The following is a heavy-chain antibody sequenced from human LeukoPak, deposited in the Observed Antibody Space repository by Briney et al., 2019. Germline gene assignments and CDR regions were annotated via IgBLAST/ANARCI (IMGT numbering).Heavy chain of an antibody. CDR1: GYTFTSYD. Sequence: GASVKVSCKASGYTFTSYDINWVRQATGQGLEWMGWINPNSGGTNNAQKFQGRVTMTRDTSISTAYMELSRLRSDDTAVYYCARDRGSSSSRWFDPWGQGTLVTVSS. D-gene: IGHD6-6*01. CDR2: INPNSGGT. CDR3: ARDRGSSSSRWFDP. V-gene: IGHV1-2*02. J-gene: IGHJ5*02.